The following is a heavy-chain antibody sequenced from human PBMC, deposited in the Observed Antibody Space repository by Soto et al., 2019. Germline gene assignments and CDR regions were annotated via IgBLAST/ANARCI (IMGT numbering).Heavy chain of an antibody. CDR1: GGSISSSDW. J-gene: IGHJ6*02. D-gene: IGHD3-22*01. CDR3: ASEPMRYGMDV. CDR2: IYHSGST. V-gene: IGHV4-4*02. Sequence: PSETLSLTCAVSGGSISSSDWWSWVRQPPGKGLEWIGEIYHSGSTNYNPSLKSRVTISVDKSKNQFSLKPSSVTAADTAVYYCASEPMRYGMDVWGQGTTVTVSS.